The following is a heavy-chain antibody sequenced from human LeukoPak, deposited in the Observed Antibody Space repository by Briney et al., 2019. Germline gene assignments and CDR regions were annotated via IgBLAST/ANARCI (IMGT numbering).Heavy chain of an antibody. CDR1: GYSISSGYY. CDR3: AAGRQWLVYDY. Sequence: SETLSLTCTVSGYSISSGYYWGWIRQPPGKGLEWIGSIYQSGSTYYNPSLKSRVTISVDKSKNQFSLKLSSVTAADTAVYYCAAGRQWLVYDYWGQGTLVTVSS. D-gene: IGHD6-19*01. J-gene: IGHJ4*02. CDR2: IYQSGST. V-gene: IGHV4-38-2*02.